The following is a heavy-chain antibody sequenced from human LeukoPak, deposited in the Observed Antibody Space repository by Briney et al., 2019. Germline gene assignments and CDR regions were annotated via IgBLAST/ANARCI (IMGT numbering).Heavy chain of an antibody. CDR2: ISVYNGNT. CDR3: ARGYCSSVTCRHFDY. Sequence: ASVKVSCKASGYAFTNYAISWVRQAPGQGLEWMGWISVYNGNTNYAQKLQGRVTMTADTSTTTAYMELRSLRSDDTAVYYCARGYCSSVTCRHFDYWGQGALVTVSS. CDR1: GYAFTNYA. D-gene: IGHD2-2*01. J-gene: IGHJ4*02. V-gene: IGHV1-18*01.